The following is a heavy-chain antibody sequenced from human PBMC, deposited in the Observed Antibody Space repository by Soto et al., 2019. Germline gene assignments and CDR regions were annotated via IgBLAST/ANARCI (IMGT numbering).Heavy chain of an antibody. CDR3: ARDRSGWYPYFDY. CDR2: IYYSGST. D-gene: IGHD6-19*01. CDR1: GGSINSYY. Sequence: PSETLSLTCTVSGGSINSYYWSWIRQPPGKGLEWIGYIYYSGSTNYNPSLKSRVTISVDTSKNQFSLKLSSVTAADTAVYYCARDRSGWYPYFDYWGQGTLVTVSS. J-gene: IGHJ4*02. V-gene: IGHV4-59*01.